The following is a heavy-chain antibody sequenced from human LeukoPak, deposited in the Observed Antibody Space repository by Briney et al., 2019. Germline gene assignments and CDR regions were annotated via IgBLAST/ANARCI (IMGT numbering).Heavy chain of an antibody. J-gene: IGHJ5*02. D-gene: IGHD6-19*01. CDR1: GGSISSYY. V-gene: IGHV4-4*07. Sequence: NPSETLSLTCTVSGGSISSYYWSWIRQPAGKGLEWIGRIYTSGSTNYNPSLKSRVTMSVDTSKNQFSLKLSSVTAADTAVYYCAREAWLVLKPSNWFDPWGQGTLVTVSS. CDR2: IYTSGST. CDR3: AREAWLVLKPSNWFDP.